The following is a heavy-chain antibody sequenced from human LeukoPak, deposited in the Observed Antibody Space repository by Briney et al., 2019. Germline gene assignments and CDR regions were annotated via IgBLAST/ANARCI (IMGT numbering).Heavy chain of an antibody. D-gene: IGHD6-19*01. CDR1: GFTFTSYA. CDR3: AGDTHSSSWYDH. J-gene: IGHJ5*02. Sequence: GGSLRLSCAISGFTFTSYAMNWVRQAPGKGLEWVSSIYSDGNTYYADSVKGRFTLSRDSSRNTLYLQMNDLRVEDTAVYYCAGDTHSSSWYDHWGQGTLVTVSS. V-gene: IGHV3-53*01. CDR2: IYSDGNT.